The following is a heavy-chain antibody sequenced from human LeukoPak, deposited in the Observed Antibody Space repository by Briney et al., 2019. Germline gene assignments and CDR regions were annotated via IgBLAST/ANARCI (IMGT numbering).Heavy chain of an antibody. Sequence: QAGGSLRLSCAASGLTFSSYGMHWVRQAPGKGLEWVAVISDDGSNKYYADSVKGRFTISRDNSKNTLYLQMNSLRAEDTAVYFCAKDRHDYLDYWGQGTLVTVSS. CDR2: ISDDGSNK. CDR3: AKDRHDYLDY. CDR1: GLTFSSYG. V-gene: IGHV3-30*18. J-gene: IGHJ4*02.